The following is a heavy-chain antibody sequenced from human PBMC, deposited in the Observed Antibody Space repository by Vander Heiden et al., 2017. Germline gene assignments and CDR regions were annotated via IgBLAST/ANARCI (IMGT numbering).Heavy chain of an antibody. D-gene: IGHD4-17*01. CDR3: TRDAGDYNWLDP. J-gene: IGHJ5*02. CDR2: TGTKDGTYAT. Sequence: EVRLVESGGGLVQPGGSLTLSCAASGFTFTDSAIPWVRQPSGKGLEWVGRTGTKDGTYATSYAASVRGRFTIFRDHSDNTAYLQMNSLKTEDTAVYYCTRDAGDYNWLDPWGQGTLVTVSS. CDR1: GFTFTDSA. V-gene: IGHV3-73*02.